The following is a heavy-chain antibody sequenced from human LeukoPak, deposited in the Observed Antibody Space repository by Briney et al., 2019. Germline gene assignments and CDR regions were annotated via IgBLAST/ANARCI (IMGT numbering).Heavy chain of an antibody. J-gene: IGHJ5*02. CDR2: IYYSGST. CDR1: GGSISSYY. V-gene: IGHV4-59*01. D-gene: IGHD1-26*01. Sequence: SETLSLTCTVSGGSISSYYWSWIRQPPGKGLEWIGYIYYSGSTNYNPSLKSRVTISVDTSKNQFSLRLSSVTAADTAVYYCAGGGTVGATYNWFDPWGQGTLVTVSS. CDR3: AGGGTVGATYNWFDP.